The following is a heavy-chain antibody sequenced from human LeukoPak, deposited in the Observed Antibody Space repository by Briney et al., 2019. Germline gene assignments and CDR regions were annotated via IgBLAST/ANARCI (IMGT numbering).Heavy chain of an antibody. CDR2: IYYSGST. J-gene: IGHJ4*02. CDR3: ARDTYGSGTNFDY. V-gene: IGHV4-31*03. CDR1: GGSISSGGYY. D-gene: IGHD3-10*01. Sequence: SQTLCLTCTVSGGSISSGGYYWSWIRQHPGKGLEWIGYIYYSGSTYYNPSLKSRVTISVDTSKNQFSLKLSSVTAADTAVYYCARDTYGSGTNFDYWGQGTLVTVSS.